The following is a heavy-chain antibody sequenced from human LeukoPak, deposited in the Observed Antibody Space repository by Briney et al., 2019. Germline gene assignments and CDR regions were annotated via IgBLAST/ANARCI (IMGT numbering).Heavy chain of an antibody. V-gene: IGHV4-39*01. CDR3: ARHLNYYDSSGYYSDAFDI. D-gene: IGHD3-22*01. CDR2: IYYSGST. CDR1: GGSISSSSYY. J-gene: IGHJ3*02. Sequence: PSETLSLTCTVSGGSISSSSYYWGWIRQPPGKGLEWIGSIYYSGSTNYNPSLKSRVSISVDTSKNQFSLKLSSVTAADTAVYYCARHLNYYDSSGYYSDAFDIWGQGTMVTVSS.